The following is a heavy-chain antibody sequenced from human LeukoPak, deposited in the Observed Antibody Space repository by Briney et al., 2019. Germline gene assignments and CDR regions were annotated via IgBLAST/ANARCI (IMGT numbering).Heavy chain of an antibody. CDR3: ARGRIPDEVWRSLVGATSPPDAFDI. CDR1: GFTFSSYS. J-gene: IGHJ3*02. Sequence: GGSLRLSCAASGFTFSSYSMNWVRQAPGKGLEWVSSISSSSSYIYYADSVKGRFTISRDNAKNSLYLQMNSLRAEDTAVYYCARGRIPDEVWRSLVGATSPPDAFDIWGQGTMVTVSS. D-gene: IGHD1-26*01. V-gene: IGHV3-21*01. CDR2: ISSSSSYI.